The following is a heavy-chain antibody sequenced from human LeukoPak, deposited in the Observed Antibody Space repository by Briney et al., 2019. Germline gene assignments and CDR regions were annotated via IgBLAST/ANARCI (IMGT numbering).Heavy chain of an antibody. D-gene: IGHD6-13*01. CDR3: AGSIAAAGTGI. J-gene: IGHJ4*02. CDR1: GGSISSYY. V-gene: IGHV4-4*07. CDR2: IYTSGST. Sequence: PSETLSLTCTVSGGSISSYYWSWIRQPAGKGLEWIGRIYTSGSTNYNPSLKSRVTMSVDTSKNQFSPKLSSVTAADTAVYYCAGSIAAAGTGIWGQGALVTVSS.